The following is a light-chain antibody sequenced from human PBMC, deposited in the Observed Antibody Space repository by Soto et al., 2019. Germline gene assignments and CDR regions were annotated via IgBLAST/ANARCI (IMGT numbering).Light chain of an antibody. V-gene: IGKV3-11*01. Sequence: DILLTQSPATLSLSPGERATLSCRASQTVSSYLLWYQQKPGQAPRLLIYDASNRATGIPARFSGSGSETDFTLTISSLEPEDFAVYYCLQRMNWPLTFGQGTRLEIK. CDR3: LQRMNWPLT. CDR1: QTVSSY. J-gene: IGKJ5*01. CDR2: DAS.